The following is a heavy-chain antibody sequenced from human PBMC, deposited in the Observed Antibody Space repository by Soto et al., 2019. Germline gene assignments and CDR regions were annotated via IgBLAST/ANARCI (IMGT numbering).Heavy chain of an antibody. CDR2: ISYDGSDK. Sequence: GGSLRLSCAASGFTFSNYAMHWVRQAPGKGLEWVAVISYDGSDKYNANSVKGRFTISRDNSKNTLYLQMNSLRAEDTAVYYCARDTGPNGYNYYYFGMDVWGQGPTITV. CDR3: ARDTGPNGYNYYYFGMDV. V-gene: IGHV3-30-3*01. CDR1: GFTFSNYA. J-gene: IGHJ6*02. D-gene: IGHD5-18*01.